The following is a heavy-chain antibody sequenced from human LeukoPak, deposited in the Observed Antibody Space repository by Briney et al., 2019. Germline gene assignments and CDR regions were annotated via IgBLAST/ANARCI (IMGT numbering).Heavy chain of an antibody. J-gene: IGHJ3*02. CDR2: FDPEDGET. CDR3: ATVVSSWDAFDI. D-gene: IGHD6-13*01. V-gene: IGHV1-24*01. Sequence: ASVKVSCKVSGYTLTELSMHWVRQAPGKGLEWMGGFDPEDGETIYAQKFQGRVTMTEDTSTDTAYMELSSLRSEDTAVYYCATVVSSWDAFDIWGQGTMVTVSS. CDR1: GYTLTELS.